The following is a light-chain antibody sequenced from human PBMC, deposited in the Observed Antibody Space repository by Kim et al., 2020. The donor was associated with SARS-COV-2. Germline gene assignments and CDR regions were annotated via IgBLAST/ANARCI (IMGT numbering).Light chain of an antibody. J-gene: IGKJ1*01. CDR3: QQANTFPPT. V-gene: IGKV1-12*01. CDR2: VAS. CDR1: QGISRW. Sequence: ASVGDRVDIACRASQGISRWLAWYQQKPGKAPKLLISVASSVQSGVPSRFSGSGSGTDFTLTITSLQPADFATYYCQQANTFPPTFGHGTKVDIK.